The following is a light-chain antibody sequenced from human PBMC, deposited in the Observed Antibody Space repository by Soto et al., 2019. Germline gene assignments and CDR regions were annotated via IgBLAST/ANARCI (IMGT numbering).Light chain of an antibody. V-gene: IGKV3-20*01. Sequence: EIVLTQSPDTLSLSPGERATLSCRASQSVSNTYLAWYPQKPGQAPRLLIYGASSRATGIPDRFSGSGSGTDFTLTISRLEPEDFAVYYCQHYGTSQGLFTFGPGTKVDIK. CDR3: QHYGTSQGLFT. J-gene: IGKJ3*01. CDR1: QSVSNTY. CDR2: GAS.